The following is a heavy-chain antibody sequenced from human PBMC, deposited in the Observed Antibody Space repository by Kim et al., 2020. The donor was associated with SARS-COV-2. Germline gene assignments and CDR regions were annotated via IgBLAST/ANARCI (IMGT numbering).Heavy chain of an antibody. D-gene: IGHD6-19*01. CDR1: GGSISSSTYY. CDR2: IYYTGST. Sequence: SETLSLTCAVSGGSISSSTYYWGWIRQPPGKGLEWIGTIYYTGSTYYNPSLKSRVTMSVDTSKSQFSLKLSSVTAADTAVYFCARDSTPVAGQFDSWGQG. V-gene: IGHV4-39*07. J-gene: IGHJ4*02. CDR3: ARDSTPVAGQFDS.